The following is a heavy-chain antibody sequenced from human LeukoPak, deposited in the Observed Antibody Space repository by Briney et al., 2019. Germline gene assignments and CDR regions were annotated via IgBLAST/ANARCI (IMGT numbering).Heavy chain of an antibody. CDR2: ISWNSGSI. CDR3: AKSGHRPGYSSGWSGGFDY. V-gene: IGHV3-9*01. Sequence: PSGRSLRLSCAASGFTFDDYAMHWVRQAPGKGLEWVSGISWNSGSIGYADSVKGRFTISRDNAKNSLYLQMNSLRAEDTAVYYCAKSGHRPGYSSGWSGGFDYWGQGTLVTVSS. J-gene: IGHJ4*02. CDR1: GFTFDDYA. D-gene: IGHD6-19*01.